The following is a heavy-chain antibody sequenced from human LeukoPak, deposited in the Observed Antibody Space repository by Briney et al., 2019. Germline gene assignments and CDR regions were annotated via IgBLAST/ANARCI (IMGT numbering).Heavy chain of an antibody. CDR3: ASFETRGTGDFDY. J-gene: IGHJ4*02. V-gene: IGHV3-21*01. CDR1: GVTFSRHS. D-gene: IGHD3/OR15-3a*01. Sequence: GGSLRLSCAASGVTFSRHSMNWVRQAPEKGLEWVSSISSDSRSIFYRDSVKGRFTISRDNAENSVYLQMNSLRVEDTAVYYCASFETRGTGDFDYWGQGTLVSVSS. CDR2: ISSDSRSI.